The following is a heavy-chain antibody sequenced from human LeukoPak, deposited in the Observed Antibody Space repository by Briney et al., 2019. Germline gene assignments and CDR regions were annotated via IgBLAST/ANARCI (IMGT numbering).Heavy chain of an antibody. V-gene: IGHV3-74*01. CDR3: AKDRGGWFDP. J-gene: IGHJ5*02. CDR1: GFSFSSYW. CDR2: IKTDGSSLDGSST. D-gene: IGHD3-10*01. Sequence: GGSLRLSCAASGFSFSSYWMHWVRQAPGKGLVWVSRIKTDGSSLDGSSTSYADSVKGRFTISRDNAKNTLYLQMDSLRAEDTAVYYCAKDRGGWFDPWGQGTLVTVSS.